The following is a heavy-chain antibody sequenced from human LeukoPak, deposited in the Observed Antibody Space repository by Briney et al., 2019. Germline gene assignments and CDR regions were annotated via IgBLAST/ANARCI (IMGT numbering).Heavy chain of an antibody. CDR1: GFTFSSYA. D-gene: IGHD3-9*01. V-gene: IGHV3-30*04. J-gene: IGHJ4*02. CDR3: ARGDYDILTGYPIPFDY. CDR2: ISYDGSNK. Sequence: GRSLRLSCAASGFTFSSYAMHWVRQAPGKGLEWVAVISYDGSNKYYADSVKGRFTISRDNSKNTLYLQMNSLRAEDTAVYYCARGDYDILTGYPIPFDYWGQGTLVTVSS.